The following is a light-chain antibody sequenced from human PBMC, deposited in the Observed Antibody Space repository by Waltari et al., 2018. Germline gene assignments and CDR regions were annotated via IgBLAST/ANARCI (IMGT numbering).Light chain of an antibody. CDR3: VAWDDSLDGWV. V-gene: IGLV1-44*01. Sequence: QSVLTQPPSASGSPGPSVTISCSGSRSTLRSNTVTWYQQIPGTAPKLLIHSNSQRPSGVPDRFSGSKSGTSASLAISGLQSEDEADYYCVAWDDSLDGWVLGGGTKLTVL. CDR1: RSTLRSNT. CDR2: SNS. J-gene: IGLJ3*02.